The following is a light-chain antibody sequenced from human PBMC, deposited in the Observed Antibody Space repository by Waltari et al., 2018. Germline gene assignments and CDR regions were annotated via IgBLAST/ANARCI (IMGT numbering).Light chain of an antibody. Sequence: QAVVTQEPSLTVSPGGTVTLTCGSSTGSVTSGHYPYWFQQKPGQAPRTLIWDTRYQYSWTPARFSGSLLGGKAALTLSGAHPEDEAEYYCLLVYGTTSWVFGGGTKLTVL. J-gene: IGLJ3*02. CDR3: LLVYGTTSWV. CDR2: DTR. V-gene: IGLV7-46*01. CDR1: TGSVTSGHY.